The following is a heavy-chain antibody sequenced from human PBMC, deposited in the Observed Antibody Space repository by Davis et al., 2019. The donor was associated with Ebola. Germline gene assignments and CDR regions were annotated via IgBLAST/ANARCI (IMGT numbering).Heavy chain of an antibody. Sequence: ASVKVSCEASGYTFTSYDINWVRQATGQGLEWMGWMNPNSGNTGYAQKFQGRVTMTRNTSISTAYMELSSLRSEDTAVYYCAKSGLSFGVVKYHYGMDVWGKGTTVTVSS. J-gene: IGHJ6*04. CDR1: GYTFTSYD. CDR2: MNPNSGNT. CDR3: AKSGLSFGVVKYHYGMDV. D-gene: IGHD3-3*01. V-gene: IGHV1-8*01.